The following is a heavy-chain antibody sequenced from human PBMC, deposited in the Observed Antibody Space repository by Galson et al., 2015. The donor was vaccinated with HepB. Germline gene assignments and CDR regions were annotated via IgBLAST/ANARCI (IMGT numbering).Heavy chain of an antibody. CDR3: ASLDYYGSGKGY. CDR2: IYSGGST. J-gene: IGHJ4*02. D-gene: IGHD3-10*01. CDR1: GFTVSSNY. V-gene: IGHV3-66*01. Sequence: SLRLSCAASGFTVSSNYMSWVRQAPGKGLEWVSVIYSGGSTYYADSVKGRFTISRDNSKNTLYLQMNSLRAEDTAVYYCASLDYYGSGKGYWGQGTLVTVSS.